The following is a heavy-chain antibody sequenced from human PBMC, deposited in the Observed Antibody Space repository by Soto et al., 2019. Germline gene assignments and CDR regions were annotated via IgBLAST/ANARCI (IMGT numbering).Heavy chain of an antibody. Sequence: ASVKVSCKASGYSFTDYHIHWVRQAPGQGLEWLGRINPKSGGTSTAQKFQGWVTMTTDTSISTASMELTRLTSDDTASYYCARGDSTDCSNGVCSFFYNHDMDVWGQGTTVTVSS. CDR2: INPKSGGT. J-gene: IGHJ6*02. D-gene: IGHD2-8*01. CDR3: ARGDSTDCSNGVCSFFYNHDMDV. V-gene: IGHV1-2*04. CDR1: GYSFTDYH.